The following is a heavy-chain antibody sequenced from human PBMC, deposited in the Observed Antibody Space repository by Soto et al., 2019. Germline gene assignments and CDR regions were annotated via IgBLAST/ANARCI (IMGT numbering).Heavy chain of an antibody. V-gene: IGHV4-4*02. CDR1: GGSISSSNW. D-gene: IGHD6-13*01. Sequence: SETLSLTCAVSGGSISSSNWWSWVRQPPGKGLEWIGEIYHSGSTNYNPSLKSRVTISVDKSKNQFSLKLSSVTAADTAVDYWAALAVAIRNFDDWGQGTLVTVSS. J-gene: IGHJ4*02. CDR3: AALAVAIRNFDD. CDR2: IYHSGST.